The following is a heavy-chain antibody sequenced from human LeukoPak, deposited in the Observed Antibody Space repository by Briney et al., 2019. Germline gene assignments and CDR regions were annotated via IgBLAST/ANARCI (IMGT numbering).Heavy chain of an antibody. CDR2: INPNSGGT. Sequence: GASVNVSFKASGYTFTAYYMHWVRQAPGQGREGMGWINPNSGGTNYAQKFQGRVTMTRDTSISTAYMELSRLRSDDTAVYYCARAQKGYDFWSGYIPADAFDIWGQGTMVTVSS. V-gene: IGHV1-2*02. CDR1: GYTFTAYY. J-gene: IGHJ3*02. D-gene: IGHD3-3*01. CDR3: ARAQKGYDFWSGYIPADAFDI.